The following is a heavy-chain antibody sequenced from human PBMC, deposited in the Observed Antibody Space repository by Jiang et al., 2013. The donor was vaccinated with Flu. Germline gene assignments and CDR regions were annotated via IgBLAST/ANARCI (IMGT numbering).Heavy chain of an antibody. CDR1: GFTFSSYD. D-gene: IGHD3-22*01. V-gene: IGHV3-13*01. J-gene: IGHJ6*02. Sequence: LQLVESGGGLVQPGGSLRLSCAASGFTFSSYDMHWVRQATGKGLEWVAAIGADGYTYYPGSVKGRFTISRENAKNSLYLHMNSLRAGDTAVYYCARVRWDPMMKDYYGMDVWGQGTTVTVSS. CDR3: ARVRWDPMMKDYYGMDV. CDR2: IGADGYT.